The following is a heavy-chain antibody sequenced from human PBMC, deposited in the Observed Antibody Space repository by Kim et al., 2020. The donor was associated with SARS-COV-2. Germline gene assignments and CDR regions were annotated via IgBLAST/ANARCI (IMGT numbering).Heavy chain of an antibody. J-gene: IGHJ6*01. CDR3: AREIIRACSYYGLDV. CDR1: GLTVSSYS. D-gene: IGHD2-21*01. CDR2: VYSAGDP. Sequence: GGSLRPSCAASGLTVSSYSMKWFRQAPGKGLQWVSVVYSAGDPYYSESVRGSFTTSSDNKTIVNLHMHRLRVKAAGAYYCAREIIRACSYYGLDV. V-gene: IGHV3-66*01.